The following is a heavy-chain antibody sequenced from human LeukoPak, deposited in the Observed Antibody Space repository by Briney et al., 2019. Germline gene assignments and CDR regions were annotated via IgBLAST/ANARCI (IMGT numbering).Heavy chain of an antibody. CDR1: GFTFSSYA. J-gene: IGHJ4*02. CDR2: IRYDGSNK. Sequence: PGGSLRLSCAASGFTFSSYAMHWVRQAPGKGLEWVAFIRYDGSNKYYADSVKGRFTISRDNSKNTLYLQMNSLRAEDTAVYYCARRSVYCSSTSCYTIDYWGQGTLVTVSS. D-gene: IGHD2-2*02. V-gene: IGHV3-30*04. CDR3: ARRSVYCSSTSCYTIDY.